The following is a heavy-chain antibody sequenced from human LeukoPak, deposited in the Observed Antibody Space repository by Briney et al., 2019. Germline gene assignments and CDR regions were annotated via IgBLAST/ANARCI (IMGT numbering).Heavy chain of an antibody. D-gene: IGHD3-22*01. J-gene: IGHJ4*02. CDR3: AKDISIFYDSRGYYSPFDH. CDR1: GFTFSSYW. V-gene: IGHV3-74*01. CDR2: INSDGSST. Sequence: GGSLRLSCAASGFTFSSYWMHWVRQAPGKGLVWVSRINSDGSSTSYADSVKGRFTISRDSSKDTLYLQMNSLRAEDTAVYYCAKDISIFYDSRGYYSPFDHWGQGILVTVSS.